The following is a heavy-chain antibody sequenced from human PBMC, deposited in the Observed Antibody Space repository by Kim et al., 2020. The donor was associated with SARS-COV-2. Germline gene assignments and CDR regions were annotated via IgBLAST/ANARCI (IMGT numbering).Heavy chain of an antibody. CDR1: GGSFRGYY. V-gene: IGHV4-34*01. CDR2: INHSGST. J-gene: IGHJ4*02. CDR3: ARGRVENHFYQVDY. Sequence: SETLSLTCSVYGGSFRGYYWTWIRQPPGKGLEWIGEINHSGSTNYNPSLKSRVTISVDTSRNQFSLKLSSVTAADTAVYYCARGRVENHFYQVDYWGQGTLVTVSS.